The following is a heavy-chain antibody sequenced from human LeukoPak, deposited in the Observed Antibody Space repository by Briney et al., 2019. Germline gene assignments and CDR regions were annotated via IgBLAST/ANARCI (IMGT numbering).Heavy chain of an antibody. D-gene: IGHD4-11*01. V-gene: IGHV1-2*04. CDR1: GYTFTGYY. CDR2: INPNSGGT. J-gene: IGHJ4*02. CDR3: ARYDSNYANFDY. Sequence: ASVTVSCKASGYTFTGYYMHWVRQAPGQGLEWMGWINPNSGGTNYAQKFQGWVTMTRDTSISTAYMELSRLRSDDTAVYYCARYDSNYANFDYWGQGTLVTVSS.